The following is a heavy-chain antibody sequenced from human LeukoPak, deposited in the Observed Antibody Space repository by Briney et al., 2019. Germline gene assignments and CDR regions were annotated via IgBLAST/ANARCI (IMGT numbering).Heavy chain of an antibody. V-gene: IGHV4-39*07. CDR2: IYYSGST. CDR3: ARADVDIVATMRIFDY. D-gene: IGHD5-12*01. Sequence: KPSETLSLTCTVSGGSISSSSYYWGWIRQPPGKGLEWIGSIYYSGSTYYNPSLKTRVTISVDTSKNQFSLKLSSVTAADTAVYYCARADVDIVATMRIFDYWGQGILVTVSS. CDR1: GGSISSSSYY. J-gene: IGHJ4*02.